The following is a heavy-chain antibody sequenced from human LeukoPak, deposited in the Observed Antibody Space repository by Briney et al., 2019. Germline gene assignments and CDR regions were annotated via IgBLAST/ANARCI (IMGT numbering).Heavy chain of an antibody. D-gene: IGHD1-26*01. Sequence: SETLSLTCTVSGGSLIHYYWSWIRQPPGKGLEWIGYIYHSGSTNYNPPLKGRATISVDTSKNQISLRLSSVTAADTAVYYCARVDSGTYYMPFDYWGQGFLVTVSS. J-gene: IGHJ4*02. CDR1: GGSLIHYY. CDR2: IYHSGST. CDR3: ARVDSGTYYMPFDY. V-gene: IGHV4-59*01.